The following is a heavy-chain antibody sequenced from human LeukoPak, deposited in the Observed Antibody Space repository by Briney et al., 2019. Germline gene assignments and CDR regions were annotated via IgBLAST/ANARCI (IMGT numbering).Heavy chain of an antibody. V-gene: IGHV3-21*01. CDR2: ISSSSSYI. J-gene: IGHJ6*03. CDR1: GFTFSSYS. D-gene: IGHD3-10*01. Sequence: GGSLRLSCAASGFTFSSYSMNWVRQAPGKGLEWVSSISSSSSYIYYADSVKGRFTISRDNAKNSLYLQMNSLRAEDTAVYYCARRRGDSYYMDVWGKGTTVAISS. CDR3: ARRRGDSYYMDV.